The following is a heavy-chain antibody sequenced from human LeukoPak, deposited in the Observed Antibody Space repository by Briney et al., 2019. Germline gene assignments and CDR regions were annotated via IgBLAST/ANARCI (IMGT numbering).Heavy chain of an antibody. CDR3: ARGGYYYDSSGFDY. CDR2: INHSGST. V-gene: IGHV4-34*01. J-gene: IGHJ4*02. D-gene: IGHD3-22*01. Sequence: SETLSLTCAVYGGSFSGYYWSWIRQPPGKGLEWIGEINHSGSTNYNPSLKSRVTISVDTSKNQFSLKLSSVTAADTAVYYCARGGYYYDSSGFDYWGQGTLVTVSS. CDR1: GGSFSGYY.